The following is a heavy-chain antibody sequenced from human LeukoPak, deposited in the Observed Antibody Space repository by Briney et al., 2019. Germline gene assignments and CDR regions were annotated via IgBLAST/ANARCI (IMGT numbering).Heavy chain of an antibody. Sequence: GSSVKVSCKASGGTFSSYDINWVRQATGQGLEWMGWMNPNSGNTGYAQKFQGRVTMTRNTSISTAYMELSSLRSEDTAVYYCAREVYSGSYYNYWGQGTLVTVSS. V-gene: IGHV1-8*02. J-gene: IGHJ4*02. CDR1: GGTFSSYD. CDR2: MNPNSGNT. CDR3: AREVYSGSYYNY. D-gene: IGHD1-26*01.